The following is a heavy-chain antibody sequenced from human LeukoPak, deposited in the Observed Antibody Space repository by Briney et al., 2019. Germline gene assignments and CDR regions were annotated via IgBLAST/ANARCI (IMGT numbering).Heavy chain of an antibody. D-gene: IGHD6-13*01. CDR1: GDSVSSHSAA. CDR3: ARDATKYSSSSSWFDP. Sequence: PSQTLSLTCAISGDSVSSHSAAWNWIRQSPSRGLEWLGSTYYRSKWYNDYAVSVKSRITINPDTSKNQFSLQLNSVTPEDTAVYYCARDATKYSSSSSWFDPWGQGTLVTVSS. CDR2: TYYRSKWYN. V-gene: IGHV6-1*01. J-gene: IGHJ5*02.